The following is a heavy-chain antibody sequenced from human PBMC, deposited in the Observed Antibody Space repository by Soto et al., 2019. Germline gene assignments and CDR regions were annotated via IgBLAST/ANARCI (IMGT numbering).Heavy chain of an antibody. Sequence: QVQLVESGGGVVQPGRPLRLSCAASGFTFSSYGMHWVRQAPGKGLEWVAVISYDGSNKYYADSVKGRFTISRDNSKNTLYLQMNSLRAEDTAVYYCAKEAGGSGSLDYWGQGTLVTVSS. CDR2: ISYDGSNK. D-gene: IGHD3-10*01. J-gene: IGHJ4*02. V-gene: IGHV3-30*18. CDR1: GFTFSSYG. CDR3: AKEAGGSGSLDY.